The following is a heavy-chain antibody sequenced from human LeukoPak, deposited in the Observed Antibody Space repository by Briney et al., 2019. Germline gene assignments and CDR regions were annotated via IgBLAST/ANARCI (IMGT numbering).Heavy chain of an antibody. J-gene: IGHJ3*01. Sequence: GESLKISCKGSGYTFSSHWIAWVRQKPGKGPEWMGIIYPGDSDTRYSPSFQGQVTISADKSINTAYLEWSSLKASDTAMYFCTIRVRAIRNDPFASWGQGTVVTVSS. CDR2: IYPGDSDT. CDR3: TIRVRAIRNDPFAS. D-gene: IGHD3-3*01. CDR1: GYTFSSHW. V-gene: IGHV5-51*01.